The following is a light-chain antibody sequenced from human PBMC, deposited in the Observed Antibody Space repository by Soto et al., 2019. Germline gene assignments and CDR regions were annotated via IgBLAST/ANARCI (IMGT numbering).Light chain of an antibody. CDR3: LQDYDYPRT. V-gene: IGKV1-6*01. Sequence: AIQMTQSPSSLSASVGYIVTITCRASQGIRDELGWYQQKAGKAPNLLISAASRLQSGVPSRFSGRGSGTDFTLTISSLQPEDFATYYCLQDYDYPRTFGQGTKV. CDR2: AAS. CDR1: QGIRDE. J-gene: IGKJ1*01.